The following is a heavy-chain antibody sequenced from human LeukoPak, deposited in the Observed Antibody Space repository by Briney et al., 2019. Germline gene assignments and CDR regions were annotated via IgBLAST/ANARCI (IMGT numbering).Heavy chain of an antibody. D-gene: IGHD3-22*01. CDR3: ARDFYDSSGTRLAFDI. V-gene: IGHV1-46*01. Sequence: ASVKVSCKASGYTFTSYYMHWVRQAPGQGLEWMGIINPSGGSTSYAQKFQGRVTMTRDTSTSTVYMELSSLRSEDTAVYYCARDFYDSSGTRLAFDIWGQGTMVTVSS. CDR1: GYTFTSYY. CDR2: INPSGGST. J-gene: IGHJ3*02.